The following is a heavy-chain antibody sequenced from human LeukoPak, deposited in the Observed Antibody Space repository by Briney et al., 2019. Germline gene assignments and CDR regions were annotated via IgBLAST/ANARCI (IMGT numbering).Heavy chain of an antibody. CDR1: GGSISSYY. Sequence: SETLSLTCTVSGGSISSYYWTWLRQPPGKGLEWIGYIYYSGSTNYNPSLKSRVTISVDTSKNQFSLKLSSVTAADTAVYYCARDIAVAGNYLDYWGQGTLVTVSS. J-gene: IGHJ4*02. CDR2: IYYSGST. CDR3: ARDIAVAGNYLDY. V-gene: IGHV4-59*01. D-gene: IGHD6-19*01.